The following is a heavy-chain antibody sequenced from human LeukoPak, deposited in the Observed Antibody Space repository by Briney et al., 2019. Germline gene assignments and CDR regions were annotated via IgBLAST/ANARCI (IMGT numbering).Heavy chain of an antibody. J-gene: IGHJ6*04. V-gene: IGHV1-69*13. CDR1: GGTFSSYA. D-gene: IGHD6-19*01. Sequence: RASVKVSCKASGGTFSSYAISWVRQAPGQGLEWMGGIIPIFGTANYAQKFQGRVTITADESTSTAYMELSSLRSEDTAVYYCARDKGRQGIAVAAQLYYYYYGMDVWGKGTTVTVSS. CDR3: ARDKGRQGIAVAAQLYYYYYGMDV. CDR2: IIPIFGTA.